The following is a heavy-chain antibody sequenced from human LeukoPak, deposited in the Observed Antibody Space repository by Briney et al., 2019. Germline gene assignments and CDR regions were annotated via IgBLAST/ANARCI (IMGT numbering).Heavy chain of an antibody. D-gene: IGHD4-17*01. Sequence: SETLSLTCTVSGGSISSYYWSWIRQPPGKGLEWIGYIYYSGSTNYNPSLKSRVTISVDTSKNQFSLKLSSVTAADTAVYYCARGIGDFRRPYFDYWGQGTLVTVPS. CDR2: IYYSGST. V-gene: IGHV4-59*01. J-gene: IGHJ4*02. CDR1: GGSISSYY. CDR3: ARGIGDFRRPYFDY.